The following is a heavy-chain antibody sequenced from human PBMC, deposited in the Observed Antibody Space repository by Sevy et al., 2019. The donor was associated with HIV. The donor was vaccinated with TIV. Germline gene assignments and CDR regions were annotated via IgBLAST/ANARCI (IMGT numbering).Heavy chain of an antibody. CDR3: AKDFTGYNGMDV. Sequence: GGSLRLSCAASGFTFSSYWMHWVRQAPGKGLEWVAVISYHGRDKFYGDSVEGRFTISRDNSKKMLYLQMNSLRAEDTAVYYCAKDFTGYNGMDVWGQGTMVTVSS. J-gene: IGHJ6*02. CDR2: ISYHGRDK. V-gene: IGHV3-30*18. CDR1: GFTFSSYW. D-gene: IGHD3-9*01.